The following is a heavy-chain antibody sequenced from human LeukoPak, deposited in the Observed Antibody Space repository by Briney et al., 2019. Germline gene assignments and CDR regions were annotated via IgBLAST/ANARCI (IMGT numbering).Heavy chain of an antibody. CDR2: INSDGSST. CDR3: ATGDYYYGSGSYYNGRGYYGMDV. D-gene: IGHD3-10*01. CDR1: GFTFSSYW. J-gene: IGHJ6*02. V-gene: IGHV3-74*01. Sequence: PGGSLRLSCAASGFTFSSYWMHWVRQAPGKGLVWVSRINSDGSSTSYADSVKGRFTISRDNAKNTLYLQMNSLRAEDTAVYYCATGDYYYGSGSYYNGRGYYGMDVWGQGTTVTVSS.